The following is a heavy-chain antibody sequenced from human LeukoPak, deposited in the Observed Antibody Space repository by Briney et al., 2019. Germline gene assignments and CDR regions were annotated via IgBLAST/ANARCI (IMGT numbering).Heavy chain of an antibody. D-gene: IGHD3-10*01. CDR2: MNPNSGNT. Sequence: ASVKVSCKASGYTFTSSDINWVRQATGQGLEWMGWMNPNSGNTGYAQKFQGRVTMTRNTSISTAYMELSSLRSEDTAVYYCARAMRRITMVRGAGYYYYYMDVWGKGTTVTVSS. J-gene: IGHJ6*03. CDR3: ARAMRRITMVRGAGYYYYYMDV. CDR1: GYTFTSSD. V-gene: IGHV1-8*01.